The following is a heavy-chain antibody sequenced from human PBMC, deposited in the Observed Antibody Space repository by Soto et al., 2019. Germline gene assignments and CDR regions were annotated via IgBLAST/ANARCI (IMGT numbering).Heavy chain of an antibody. CDR3: KGITWFRGIDV. Sequence: SQTLSLTCVISGDSVSSNSAGWNWIRQSPSRGLEWLGRTYYKSKWNNDYALSVKSRITINPDTSKNQFSLHLYSVTPEDTAVYYCKGITWFRGIDVWGQGPLVTVYS. J-gene: IGHJ6*02. D-gene: IGHD3-10*01. CDR1: GDSVSSNSAG. V-gene: IGHV6-1*01. CDR2: TYYKSKWNN.